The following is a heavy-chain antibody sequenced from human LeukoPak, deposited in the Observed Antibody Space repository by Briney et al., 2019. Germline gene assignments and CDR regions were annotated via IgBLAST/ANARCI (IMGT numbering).Heavy chain of an antibody. CDR2: ISGSGTNT. J-gene: IGHJ6*03. CDR1: GFTFSSYA. V-gene: IGHV3-23*01. Sequence: GESLRLSCAASGFTFSSYAMSWVRQAPGKGLEWVSAISGSGTNTYYADSVKGRFTISRDNAKNSLYLQMNSLRAEDTAVYYCARVANAYYYSYMDVWGKGTTVTVSS. CDR3: ARVANAYYYSYMDV.